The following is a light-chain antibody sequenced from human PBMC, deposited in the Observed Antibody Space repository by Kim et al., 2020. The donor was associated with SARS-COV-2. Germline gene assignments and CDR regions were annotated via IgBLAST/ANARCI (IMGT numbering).Light chain of an antibody. CDR3: QQYGIAPL. CDR2: AAY. J-gene: IGKJ4*01. V-gene: IGKV3-20*01. Sequence: LSPGERATHSCRANQPVTSSYLAWYQQRPGQAPRLLIFAAYSRATGIPDRFTGGGSGTDFTLTISRLEPEDFAVYFCQQYGIAPLFGGRTKVDIK. CDR1: QPVTSSY.